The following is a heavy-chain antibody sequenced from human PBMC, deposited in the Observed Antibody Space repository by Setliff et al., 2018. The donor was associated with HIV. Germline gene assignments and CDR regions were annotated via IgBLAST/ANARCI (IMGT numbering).Heavy chain of an antibody. Sequence: SETLSLTCSVSGGSVNSSTYYWGWIRQPPGKGLEWIGSIDYSGSTYYNPSLKSRATLSVDTSKNQFSLNLRSVTVADTAVYYCARTTSVAVPAANYYFDFWGQGDLVTVSS. CDR3: ARTTSVAVPAANYYFDF. CDR1: GGSVNSSTYY. J-gene: IGHJ4*02. D-gene: IGHD2-2*01. CDR2: IDYSGST. V-gene: IGHV4-39*07.